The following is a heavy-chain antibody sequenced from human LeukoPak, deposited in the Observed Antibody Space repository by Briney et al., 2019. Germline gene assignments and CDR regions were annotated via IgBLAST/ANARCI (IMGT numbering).Heavy chain of an antibody. V-gene: IGHV4-59*01. J-gene: IGHJ4*02. Sequence: SETLSLTCTVSGGPTSSYYWSWIRQPPGKGLEWIGYIYYSGSTNYNPPLKSRVTISVDTSKNQFSLKLSSVTAADTAVYYCARALAVAGFDYWGQGTLVTVSS. CDR2: IYYSGST. CDR3: ARALAVAGFDY. D-gene: IGHD6-19*01. CDR1: GGPTSSYY.